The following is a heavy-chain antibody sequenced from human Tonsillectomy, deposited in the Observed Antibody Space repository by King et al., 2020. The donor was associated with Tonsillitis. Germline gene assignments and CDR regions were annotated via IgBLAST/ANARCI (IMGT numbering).Heavy chain of an antibody. Sequence: VQLVESGGGLVQPGGSLRLSCAASGFTFSSYAMSWVRQAPGKGLEWVSVISASGGSTYYADSVKGRFTVSRDNSKNTLYLQMNSLRAEDTAVYYCAKLVGSVGASSWCDPWGQGALVTVAP. J-gene: IGHJ5*02. CDR3: AKLVGSVGASSWCDP. CDR1: GFTFSSYA. V-gene: IGHV3-23*04. D-gene: IGHD1-26*01. CDR2: ISASGGST.